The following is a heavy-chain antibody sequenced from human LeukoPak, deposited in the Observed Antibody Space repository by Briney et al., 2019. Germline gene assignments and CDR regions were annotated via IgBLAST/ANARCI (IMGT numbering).Heavy chain of an antibody. V-gene: IGHV3-48*03. CDR2: IGSSGTTI. Sequence: GGSLRLSCAVSGFTFNTYEMNWVRQAPGKGLEWVSYIGSSGTTIYYADSVKGRFTISRDNAKNSLYLQMNSLRVEDTAVYYCARIEETVTTLDYWGQGTLVTVSS. CDR1: GFTFNTYE. J-gene: IGHJ4*02. CDR3: ARIEETVTTLDY. D-gene: IGHD4-17*01.